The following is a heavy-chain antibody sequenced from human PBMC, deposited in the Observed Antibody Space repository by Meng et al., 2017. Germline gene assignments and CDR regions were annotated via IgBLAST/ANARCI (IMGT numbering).Heavy chain of an antibody. J-gene: IGHJ4*02. CDR1: GFTFSNYA. D-gene: IGHD1-26*01. Sequence: GESLKISCAASGFTFSNYAMSWVRQAPGKGLDWVSDISGSISGSCPSKYYADSVTVSFTISRDTSKNTLYLQMNSLRAEETAVYYCAKEIYSGCYYVWNYWGQGTLVTVSS. CDR3: AKEIYSGCYYVWNY. V-gene: IGHV3-23*01. CDR2: ISGSISGSCPSK.